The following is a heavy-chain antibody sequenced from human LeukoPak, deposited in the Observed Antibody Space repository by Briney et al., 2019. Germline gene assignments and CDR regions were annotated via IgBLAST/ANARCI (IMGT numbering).Heavy chain of an antibody. V-gene: IGHV3-30*18. CDR2: ISYDGSNT. D-gene: IGHD6-19*01. CDR3: AKDPFSCRSSGCHGIDY. CDR1: GFTFSSYG. J-gene: IGHJ4*02. Sequence: PGGSLRLSCAASGFTFSSYGMHWVRQAPVKGLEWVAVISYDGSNTYYADSVKGRFTISRDNSKNTLYLQMNSLRAEDTALYYCAKDPFSCRSSGCHGIDYWGQGTLVTVSS.